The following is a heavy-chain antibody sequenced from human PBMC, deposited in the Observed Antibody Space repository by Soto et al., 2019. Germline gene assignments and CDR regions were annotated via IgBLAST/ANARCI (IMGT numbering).Heavy chain of an antibody. Sequence: QVQLEQSGAELKTLGSSVKVSCKASGDTFNRYAISWVRQAPGQGLEWMGGIIPIFGTANYAPQFQDRVTITADESASTAYMELTSLKSEDTPVYFCARGARFLEWLSFDHWGQGTLVTVSS. D-gene: IGHD3-3*01. CDR3: ARGARFLEWLSFDH. CDR2: IIPIFGTA. V-gene: IGHV1-69*12. J-gene: IGHJ4*02. CDR1: GDTFNRYA.